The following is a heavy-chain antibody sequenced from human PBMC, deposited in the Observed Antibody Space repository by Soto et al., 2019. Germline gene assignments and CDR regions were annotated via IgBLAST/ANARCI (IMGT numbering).Heavy chain of an antibody. Sequence: PSETLSLTCAVSGGSISSSNWWTWVRLPPEKGLEWIGEIYHSGSINYNPSLNSRVAISVDKSKNQFSLKLSSVTAADTAVYYYARAVPGGHGYNFDPGGQETLVTVSS. D-gene: IGHD5-18*01. J-gene: IGHJ5*02. V-gene: IGHV4-4*02. CDR2: IYHSGSI. CDR3: ARAVPGGHGYNFDP. CDR1: GGSISSSNW.